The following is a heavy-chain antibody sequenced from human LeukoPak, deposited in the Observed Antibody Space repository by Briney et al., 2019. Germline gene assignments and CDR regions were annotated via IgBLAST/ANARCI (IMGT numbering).Heavy chain of an antibody. CDR2: IYTAGTT. V-gene: IGHV3-53*01. Sequence: PGGSLRLSCAASGFTVSSNYMSWVRQAPGKGLEWVSVIYTAGTTYYADSVKGRFTVSRDNSKNTLHLQMNSLRAEDTAVYYCARDQYDSSGYYRDYWGQGTLVTVSS. D-gene: IGHD3-22*01. CDR1: GFTVSSNY. J-gene: IGHJ4*02. CDR3: ARDQYDSSGYYRDY.